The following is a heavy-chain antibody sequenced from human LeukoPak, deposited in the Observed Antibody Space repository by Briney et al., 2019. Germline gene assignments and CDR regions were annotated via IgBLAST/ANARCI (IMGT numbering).Heavy chain of an antibody. D-gene: IGHD6-13*01. V-gene: IGHV1-2*02. CDR1: GYTFTGYY. Sequence: GASVTVSCKASGYTFTGYYMHWVRQAPGQGLEWMGWINPNSGGTNYAQKLQGRVTMTTDTSTSTAYMELRSLRSDDTAVYYCARDLGIAAAGTPYYFDYWGRGTLVTVSS. J-gene: IGHJ4*02. CDR3: ARDLGIAAAGTPYYFDY. CDR2: INPNSGGT.